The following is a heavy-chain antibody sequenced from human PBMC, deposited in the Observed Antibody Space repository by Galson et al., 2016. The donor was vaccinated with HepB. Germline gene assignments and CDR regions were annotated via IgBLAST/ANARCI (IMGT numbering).Heavy chain of an antibody. Sequence: TLSLTCTVSGGSISSGGYYWSWVRQHPGKGLEWIGYIHYSGSAYYNPSLKSRVTISVDTSKNQFSLHLSSVTAADTAVYYCARDCAWTATTFLNSFDYWGQGTLVTVSS. CDR3: ARDCAWTATTFLNSFDY. CDR1: GGSISSGGYY. J-gene: IGHJ4*02. D-gene: IGHD2/OR15-2a*01. V-gene: IGHV4-31*03. CDR2: IHYSGSA.